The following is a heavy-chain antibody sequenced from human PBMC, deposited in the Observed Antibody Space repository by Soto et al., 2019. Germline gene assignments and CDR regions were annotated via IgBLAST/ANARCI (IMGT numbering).Heavy chain of an antibody. V-gene: IGHV1-3*04. CDR1: GYSFTNYA. CDR3: AKDGIIFVRGGLMLHY. J-gene: IGHJ4*02. D-gene: IGHD3-10*01. Sequence: QVQLVQSGAEVKKPGASVKVSCKASGYSFTNYALHWVRQAPGQRPEWMGWINTDNGNTKYSQHFQGRVTITRDTPASTAYMELNRLRSEDTAVYYCAKDGIIFVRGGLMLHYWGQGTLVTVSS. CDR2: INTDNGNT.